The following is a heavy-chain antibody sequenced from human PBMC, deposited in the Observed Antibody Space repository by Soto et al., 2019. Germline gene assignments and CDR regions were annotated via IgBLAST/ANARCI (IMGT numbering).Heavy chain of an antibody. CDR3: ACDYPLDGTRGPGAFDI. V-gene: IGHV1-69*02. CDR2: IITILGIA. Sequence: QVQLVQSGAEVKKPGSSVKVSCTASGGTFSSYTISWVRQAPGHGLEWMGRIITILGIANYAQKFQGRVTITADKSTSTAYMELSSLRSEDTAVYDCACDYPLDGTRGPGAFDIWGQGTMVTGSS. D-gene: IGHD3-16*01. CDR1: GGTFSSYT. J-gene: IGHJ3*02.